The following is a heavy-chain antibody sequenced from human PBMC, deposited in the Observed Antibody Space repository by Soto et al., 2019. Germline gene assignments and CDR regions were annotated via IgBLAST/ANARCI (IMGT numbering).Heavy chain of an antibody. CDR2: ISSSGSTI. Sequence: VGSLRLSCAASGFTFSRYEMNWVRQAPGKGLEWVSYISSSGSTIYYADSVKGRFTISRDNAKNSLYLQMNSLRAEDTAVYYCARGNREYCSGGSCYFVYYYGMDVWGQGTTVTVSS. V-gene: IGHV3-48*03. D-gene: IGHD2-15*01. CDR3: ARGNREYCSGGSCYFVYYYGMDV. J-gene: IGHJ6*02. CDR1: GFTFSRYE.